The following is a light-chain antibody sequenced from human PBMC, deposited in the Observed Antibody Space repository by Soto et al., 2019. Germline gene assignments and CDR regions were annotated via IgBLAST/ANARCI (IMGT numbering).Light chain of an antibody. CDR1: QSVSTY. V-gene: IGKV3-11*01. J-gene: IGKJ5*01. CDR2: DAS. CDR3: QQRSDWPPIT. Sequence: EVVLTQSPDTLSLSPGDRPTLSCRASQSVSTYLAWYQQKPGQAPRLLIYDASNRATGIPARFSGSGSGTDFTLTISSLEPEDFAVYYCQQRSDWPPITSGQGTRLEIK.